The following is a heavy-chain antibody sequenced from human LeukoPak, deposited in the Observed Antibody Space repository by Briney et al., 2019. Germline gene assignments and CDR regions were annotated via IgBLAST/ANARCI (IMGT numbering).Heavy chain of an antibody. J-gene: IGHJ6*03. D-gene: IGHD1-20*01. CDR2: IDYSENA. CDR1: GDSIRSTSEYY. Sequence: PSETLSLTCIISGDSIRSTSEYYWGWIRQSPGKGLEGIGSIDYSENAHYKPSLNGRVTMSVDTSKTQFSLRLSSVTASDTAVYYCARLQNTGISGRGLMDVWGKGTKVIVSS. CDR3: ARLQNTGISGRGLMDV. V-gene: IGHV4-39*01.